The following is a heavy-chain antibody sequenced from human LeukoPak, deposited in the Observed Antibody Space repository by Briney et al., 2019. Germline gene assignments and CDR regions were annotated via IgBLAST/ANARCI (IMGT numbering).Heavy chain of an antibody. Sequence: ASVKVSCKVSGYTLTELSMHWVRQAPGKGLEWMGGLDPEDGETIYAQKFQGRVTMTEDTSTDTAYMELSSLRSEDTAVYYCATPLPGIAVAGLDYWGQGTLVTVSS. D-gene: IGHD6-19*01. J-gene: IGHJ4*02. CDR3: ATPLPGIAVAGLDY. V-gene: IGHV1-24*01. CDR2: LDPEDGET. CDR1: GYTLTELS.